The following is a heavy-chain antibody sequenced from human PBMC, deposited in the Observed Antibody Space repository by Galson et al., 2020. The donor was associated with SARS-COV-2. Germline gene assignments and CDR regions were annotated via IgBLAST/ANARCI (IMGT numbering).Heavy chain of an antibody. CDR2: IYYSGST. CDR3: ARDRGMWFTGGAFDI. J-gene: IGHJ3*02. V-gene: IGHV4-59*12. Sequence: SETLSLTCTVSGGSISSYYWSWIRQPPGKGLEWIGYIYYSGSTYYNPSLSSRVTMSVDTSKNQFSLKLSSVTAADTAVYYCARDRGMWFTGGAFDIWGQGTMVTVSS. D-gene: IGHD2-21*01. CDR1: GGSISSYY.